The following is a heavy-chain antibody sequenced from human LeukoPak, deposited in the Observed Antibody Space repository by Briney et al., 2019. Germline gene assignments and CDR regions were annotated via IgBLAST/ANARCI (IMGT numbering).Heavy chain of an antibody. D-gene: IGHD3-3*01. V-gene: IGHV4-39*01. CDR1: GGSISSSSYY. CDR2: IYYTGST. Sequence: SETLSLTCNVSGGSISSSSYYWGWIRQPPGKGLEWIGSIYYTGSTYYNPSLKSRVTISVDTSKNQFSLKLSSVTAADTAVYYCARRIFGGRSYYFDYWGQGILVTVSS. CDR3: ARRIFGGRSYYFDY. J-gene: IGHJ4*02.